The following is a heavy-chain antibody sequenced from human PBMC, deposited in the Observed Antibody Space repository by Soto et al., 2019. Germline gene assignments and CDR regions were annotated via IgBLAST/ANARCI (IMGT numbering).Heavy chain of an antibody. V-gene: IGHV6-1*01. Sequence: PAETPLRISAISVGSVFSNSAAWNWIRQSPSRGLEGLGRTYYRSKWYNDYAVSVKSRITINPDTSKNQFSLQLNSVTPEETAVYYCARDLSLELRFWDVWGQGTTVTVSS. CDR2: TYYRSKWYN. J-gene: IGHJ6*02. D-gene: IGHD1-7*01. CDR3: ARDLSLELRFWDV. CDR1: VGSVFSNSAA.